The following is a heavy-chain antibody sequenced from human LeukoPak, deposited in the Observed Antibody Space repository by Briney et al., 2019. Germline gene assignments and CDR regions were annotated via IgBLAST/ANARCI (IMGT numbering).Heavy chain of an antibody. Sequence: ASVKVSCKASGYTFTSYGISWVRQAPGQGLEWMGWISAYNGNTNYAQKLQGRVTMTTDTSTSTAYMELSSLRSEDTAVYYCARASPYYDFWSGYFHYYYYMDVWGKGTTVTVSS. J-gene: IGHJ6*03. D-gene: IGHD3-3*01. CDR2: ISAYNGNT. CDR1: GYTFTSYG. CDR3: ARASPYYDFWSGYFHYYYYMDV. V-gene: IGHV1-18*01.